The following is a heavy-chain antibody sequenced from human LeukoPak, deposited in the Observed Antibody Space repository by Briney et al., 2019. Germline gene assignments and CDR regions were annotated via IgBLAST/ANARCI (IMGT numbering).Heavy chain of an antibody. V-gene: IGHV4-4*02. CDR3: ARDRRQWLVDGMDV. CDR2: IYHSGST. D-gene: IGHD6-19*01. CDR1: GGSISSSNW. Sequence: SETLSLTCAVSGGSISSSNWWSWDRQPPGKGLEWIGEIYHSGSTNYNPSLKSRVTISVDKSKNQFSLKLSSVTDADTAVYYCARDRRQWLVDGMDVWGQGTTVTVSS. J-gene: IGHJ6*02.